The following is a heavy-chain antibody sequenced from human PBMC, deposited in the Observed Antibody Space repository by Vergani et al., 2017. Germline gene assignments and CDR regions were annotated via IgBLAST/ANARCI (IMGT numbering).Heavy chain of an antibody. Sequence: EVQLVQSGTEVKKPGESLKISCKGSGYSFTSYWIGWVRQMPGKGLEWMGIIYPGDSDTRYSPSFQGQVTISADKSISTAYLQWSSLKASDTAMYYCARRAGLSHYYYYMDVWGKGTTVTVSS. D-gene: IGHD5/OR15-5a*01. CDR3: ARRAGLSHYYYYMDV. CDR1: GYSFTSYW. J-gene: IGHJ6*03. V-gene: IGHV5-51*03. CDR2: IYPGDSDT.